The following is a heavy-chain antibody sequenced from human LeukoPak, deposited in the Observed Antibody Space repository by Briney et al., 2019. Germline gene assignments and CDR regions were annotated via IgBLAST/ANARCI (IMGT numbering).Heavy chain of an antibody. Sequence: ASVRVSCKASGYTFTGYYIHWVRQAPGQGLEWMGWINSNSGGTNYAQKFQGRVTMTRDTSISTAYMELSRLTSDDTAVYYCASQTAIVNHYYYHMDVWGKGTTVTVSS. V-gene: IGHV1-2*02. CDR1: GYTFTGYY. J-gene: IGHJ6*03. CDR2: INSNSGGT. CDR3: ASQTAIVNHYYYHMDV. D-gene: IGHD5-18*01.